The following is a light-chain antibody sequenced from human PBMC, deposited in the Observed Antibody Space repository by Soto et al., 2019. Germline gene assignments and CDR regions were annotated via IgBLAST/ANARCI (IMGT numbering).Light chain of an antibody. Sequence: EIVMTQSPATLSVSPGERATLSCRASQSVRSNLAWYQQKPGQAPRLIIYGASTRATGIPARFSGSGSGTEFTLAITSRQSADFAVYYCQQYINSSWAFGQGTKVDIK. CDR3: QQYINSSWA. J-gene: IGKJ1*01. CDR2: GAS. CDR1: QSVRSN. V-gene: IGKV3-15*01.